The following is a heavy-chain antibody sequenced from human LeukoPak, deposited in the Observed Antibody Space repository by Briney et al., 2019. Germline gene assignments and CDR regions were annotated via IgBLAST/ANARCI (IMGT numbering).Heavy chain of an antibody. J-gene: IGHJ4*02. CDR1: GGSISSYH. CDR2: IYYSGST. D-gene: IGHD3-10*01. CDR3: ATHSYGSGSPY. Sequence: MTSETLSLTCTVSGGSISSYHWSWIRQPPGKGLEWIGYIYYSGSTNYNPSLKSRVTISVDTSKNQFSLKLSSVTAADTAVYYCATHSYGSGSPYWGQGTLVTVSS. V-gene: IGHV4-59*01.